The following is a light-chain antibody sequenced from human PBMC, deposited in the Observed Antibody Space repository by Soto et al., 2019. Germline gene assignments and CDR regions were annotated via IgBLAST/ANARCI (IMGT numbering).Light chain of an antibody. V-gene: IGLV1-40*01. J-gene: IGLJ1*01. CDR1: GSNLGAKYA. Sequence: QSVLTQPPSVSGAPGQKVTISCTGSGSNLGAKYAVHWYQQLPGTAPKRLIYGDNNRPSGVPDRFSGSKSGTSASLAITGLQPEDEADYYCQSYDSSLTTFVFGTGTKVTVL. CDR3: QSYDSSLTTFV. CDR2: GDN.